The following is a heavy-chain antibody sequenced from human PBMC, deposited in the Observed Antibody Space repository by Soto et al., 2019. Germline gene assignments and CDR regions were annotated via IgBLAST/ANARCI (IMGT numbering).Heavy chain of an antibody. CDR3: ARGEPDTVLVPASVPTFQR. V-gene: IGHV3-66*01. J-gene: IGHJ1*01. Sequence: EVQLVESGGGLVQPGGSLRLSCAASGFTVSSNYMSWVRQAPGKGLEWVSVIYSGGSTYYADSVKGRFTISRDNSKNTLYLQMKSLRAEDTAVYYCARGEPDTVLVPASVPTFQRWGQGTLVTVSS. CDR1: GFTVSSNY. D-gene: IGHD2-2*01. CDR2: IYSGGST.